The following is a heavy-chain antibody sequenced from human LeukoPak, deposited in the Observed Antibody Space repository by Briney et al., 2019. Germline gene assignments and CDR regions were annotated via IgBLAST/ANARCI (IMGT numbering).Heavy chain of an antibody. D-gene: IGHD3-3*01. V-gene: IGHV4-34*01. J-gene: IGHJ6*03. Sequence: SETLSLTCAVYGGSFSGYYWSWIRQPPGKGLEWIGEINHSGSTNYNPSLKSRVTISVDTSKNQFSLKLSSVTAADTAVYYCAGVEGYYYYYYMDVWGKGTTVTVSS. CDR3: AGVEGYYYYYYMDV. CDR1: GGSFSGYY. CDR2: INHSGST.